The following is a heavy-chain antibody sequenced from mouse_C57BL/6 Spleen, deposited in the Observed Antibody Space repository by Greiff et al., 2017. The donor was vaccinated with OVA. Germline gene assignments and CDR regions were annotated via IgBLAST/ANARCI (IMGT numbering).Heavy chain of an antibody. D-gene: IGHD2-1*01. Sequence: QVQLKESGAELVKPGASVKISCKASGYAFSSYWMNWVKQRPGKGLEWIGQIYPGDGDTNYNGKFKGKATLTADKSSSTAYMQLSSLTSEDSAVYFCARWDGNYHYFDYWGQGTTLTVSS. CDR2: IYPGDGDT. V-gene: IGHV1-80*01. CDR1: GYAFSSYW. J-gene: IGHJ2*01. CDR3: ARWDGNYHYFDY.